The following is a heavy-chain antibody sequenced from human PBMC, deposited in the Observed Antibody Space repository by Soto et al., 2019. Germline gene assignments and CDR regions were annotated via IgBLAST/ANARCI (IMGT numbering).Heavy chain of an antibody. CDR1: GLTFSNYA. Sequence: GGSLRLSCAASGLTFSNYAMHWVRQAQGKGLEWVSLTSYDGNNEYYTDTVKGRFTISRDNSKNTLFLQMNSPRPEYTAVYYCAKDNWVFNWATSYFYYWGQGALVTVSS. D-gene: IGHD1-1*01. J-gene: IGHJ4*02. V-gene: IGHV3-30*18. CDR2: TSYDGNNE. CDR3: AKDNWVFNWATSYFYY.